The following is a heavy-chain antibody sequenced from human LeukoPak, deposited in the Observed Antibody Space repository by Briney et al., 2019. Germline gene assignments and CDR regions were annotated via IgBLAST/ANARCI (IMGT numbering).Heavy chain of an antibody. V-gene: IGHV3-30*18. J-gene: IGHJ4*02. D-gene: IGHD3-22*01. CDR1: GFTFSSYD. Sequence: GGSPRLSCAASGFTFSSYDMHWVRQAPGKGLEWVAVISYDGSNKYYADSVKGRFTISRDNSKNTLYLQMNSLRAEDTAVYYCAKSDYYDSSGYYYGIDRTFDYWGQGTLVTVSS. CDR2: ISYDGSNK. CDR3: AKSDYYDSSGYYYGIDRTFDY.